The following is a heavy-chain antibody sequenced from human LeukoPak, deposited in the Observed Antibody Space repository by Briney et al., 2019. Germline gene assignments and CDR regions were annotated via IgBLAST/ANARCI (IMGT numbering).Heavy chain of an antibody. V-gene: IGHV1-2*02. CDR3: ARDTLLTGYYTNYYYYMDV. D-gene: IGHD3-9*01. CDR1: GYTFTAFY. CDR2: LNPNSGGT. J-gene: IGHJ6*03. Sequence: ASVKVSCKASGYTFTAFYIHWVRQAPGQGLEWMGWLNPNSGGTHYAQKFQGRVTMTRDTSISTAYMELSRLRSDDTAVYYCARDTLLTGYYTNYYYYMDVWGKGTTVTISS.